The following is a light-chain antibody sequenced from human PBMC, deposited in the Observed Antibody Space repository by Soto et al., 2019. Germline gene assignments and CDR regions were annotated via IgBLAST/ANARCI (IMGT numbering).Light chain of an antibody. CDR3: SAFAGNNNFL. CDR1: SSEVGGYNY. CDR2: EVS. J-gene: IGLJ2*01. Sequence: QSALTQPPSASGSPGQSVTISCTGTSSEVGGYNYVSWYQQHPGKAPKLMISEVSKQPSGPPDHFSGSKSGNTASLTVSGHEAEDEADYYCSAFAGNNNFLFGGGTKLTVL. V-gene: IGLV2-8*01.